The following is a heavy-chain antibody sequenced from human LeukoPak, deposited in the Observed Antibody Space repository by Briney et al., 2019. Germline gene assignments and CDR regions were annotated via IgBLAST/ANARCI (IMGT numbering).Heavy chain of an antibody. J-gene: IGHJ4*02. D-gene: IGHD5-18*01. CDR1: GFTFSNNY. Sequence: GGSLRLSCAASGFTFSNNYMTWVRQAPGKGLGWGSVIYSAGSTYYADSVKGRFTISRDNSKNTLNLQMNSLRAEDTAVYYCARASRGYNYLYFDYWGQGALVTVSS. CDR2: IYSAGST. V-gene: IGHV3-53*01. CDR3: ARASRGYNYLYFDY.